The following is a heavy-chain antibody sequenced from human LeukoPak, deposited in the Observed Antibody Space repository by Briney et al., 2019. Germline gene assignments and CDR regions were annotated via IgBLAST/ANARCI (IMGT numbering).Heavy chain of an antibody. CDR1: GFTVSTNY. D-gene: IGHD3-22*01. CDR2: IYSGGST. CDR3: AKDLTITMIVVAPDY. J-gene: IGHJ4*02. V-gene: IGHV3-66*01. Sequence: GGSLRLSCAASGFTVSTNYMSWVRQTPGMGLEWVSVIYSGGSTFYADSVKGRFIISRDNSKNTLYLQMNSLRAEDTAVYYCAKDLTITMIVVAPDYWGQGTLVTVSS.